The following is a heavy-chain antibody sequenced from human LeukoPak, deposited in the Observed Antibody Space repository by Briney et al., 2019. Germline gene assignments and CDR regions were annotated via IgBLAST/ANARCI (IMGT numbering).Heavy chain of an antibody. D-gene: IGHD2-15*01. J-gene: IGHJ3*02. CDR3: ATTRVAATLAFRIDAFDI. V-gene: IGHV5-51*01. CDR2: IYPGDSDT. Sequence: GESLKISCKGSGYSFTSYWIGWVRQMPGKGLEWMGIIYPGDSDTRYSPSFQGQVTISADKSISTAYLQWSSLKASDTAMYYCATTRVAATLAFRIDAFDIWGQGTMVTVSS. CDR1: GYSFTSYW.